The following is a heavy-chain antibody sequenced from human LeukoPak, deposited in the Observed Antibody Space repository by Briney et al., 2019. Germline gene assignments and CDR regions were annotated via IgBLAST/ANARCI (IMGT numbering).Heavy chain of an antibody. CDR1: GFTFTTYW. CDR2: IKQDGSEK. Sequence: PGGSLRLSCAASGFTFTTYWMGWVRQAPGKGLEWVANIKQDGSEKYYGDSVKGRFTISRDNAKNSLSLQMNSLRAEDTAVYYCARPLMYYYGSETYFWFDPWGQRTLVTVSS. D-gene: IGHD3-10*01. CDR3: ARPLMYYYGSETYFWFDP. V-gene: IGHV3-7*01. J-gene: IGHJ5*02.